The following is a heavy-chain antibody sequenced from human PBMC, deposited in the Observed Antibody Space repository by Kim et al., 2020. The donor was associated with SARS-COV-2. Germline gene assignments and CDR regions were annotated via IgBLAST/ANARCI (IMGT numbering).Heavy chain of an antibody. CDR2: IYTSANT. D-gene: IGHD6-13*01. CDR3: ASGRRRGIAAFDY. J-gene: IGHJ4*02. Sequence: SETLSLTCTVSGDSISSSSYYWNWFRQPAGKGLEWIGRIYTSANTNYNPSLKSRVTISVDTSKNQFSLKLSSVTAADTAVYYCASGRRRGIAAFDYWGQGTLVTVSS. V-gene: IGHV4-61*02. CDR1: GDSISSSSYY.